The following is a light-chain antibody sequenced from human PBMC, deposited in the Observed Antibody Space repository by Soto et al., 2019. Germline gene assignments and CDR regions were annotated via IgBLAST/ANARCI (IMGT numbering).Light chain of an antibody. CDR1: QTVASTY. CDR3: QQYGSSPYT. V-gene: IGKV3-20*01. CDR2: DAS. J-gene: IGKJ2*01. Sequence: EIVLTQSPGSLSLSPGERATLYCRASQTVASTYLAWYQQKPGQAPRLLLYDASTRATGIPDRFSGSGSGTDFTLTISRLQPEDFAVYSCQQYGSSPYTFGRGTKVEIK.